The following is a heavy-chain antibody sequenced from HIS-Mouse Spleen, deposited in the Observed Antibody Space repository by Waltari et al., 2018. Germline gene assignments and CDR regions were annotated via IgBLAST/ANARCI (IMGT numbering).Heavy chain of an antibody. CDR1: GVTFSSYA. J-gene: IGHJ4*02. CDR2: IIPIFGTA. Sequence: QVQLVQSGAEVKKPGSSVKVSCKASGVTFSSYAISRVRQAPGQGLEWMGGIIPIFGTANYAQKFQGRVTITADESTSTAYMELSSLRSEDTAVYYCARDHRAGPGRIAVYFDYWGQGTLVTVSS. CDR3: ARDHRAGPGRIAVYFDY. D-gene: IGHD6-19*01. V-gene: IGHV1-69*01.